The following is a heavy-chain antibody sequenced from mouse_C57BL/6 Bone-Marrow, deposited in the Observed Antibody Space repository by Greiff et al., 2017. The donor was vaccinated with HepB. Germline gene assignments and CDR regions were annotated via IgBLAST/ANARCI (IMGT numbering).Heavy chain of an antibody. V-gene: IGHV1-82*01. J-gene: IGHJ3*01. CDR2: IYPGDGDT. Sequence: VQLQQSGPELVKPGASVKISCKASGYAFSSSWMNWVKQRPGKGLEGIGRIYPGDGDTNYNGKFKGKATLTADKSSRTAYMQLSSLTSEDSAVYFCARWAYGYGGLFAYWGQGTLVTVSA. CDR3: ARWAYGYGGLFAY. D-gene: IGHD2-2*01. CDR1: GYAFSSSW.